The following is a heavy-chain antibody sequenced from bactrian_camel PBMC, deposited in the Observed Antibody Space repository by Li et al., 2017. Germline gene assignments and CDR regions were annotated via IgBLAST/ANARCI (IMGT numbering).Heavy chain of an antibody. J-gene: IGHJ4*01. CDR2: FVYDGRT. CDR1: GITFNTYW. V-gene: IGHV3S1*01. Sequence: HVQLVESGGGLVQPGGSLRLSCAASGITFNTYWMYWVRQAPGKEREGVAGFVYDGRTAYADSVKGRFSISKDNAKNTLYLQMNSLKPEDTAMYYCAADPDPGPCLRLGGPSEYYFWGQGTQVTVS. CDR3: AADPDPGPCLRLGGPSEYYF.